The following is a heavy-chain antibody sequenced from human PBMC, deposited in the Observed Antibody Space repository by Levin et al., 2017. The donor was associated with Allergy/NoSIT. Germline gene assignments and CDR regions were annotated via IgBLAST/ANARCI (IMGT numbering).Heavy chain of an antibody. V-gene: IGHV3-73*01. CDR2: IRSKANSYAT. CDR3: TSGDHGDYDYYYYMDV. Sequence: KVSCAASGFTFSGSAMHWVRQASGKGLEWVGRIRSKANSYATAYAASVKGRFTISRDDSKNTAYLQMNSLKTEDTAVYYCTSGDHGDYDYYYYMDVWGKGTTVTVSS. J-gene: IGHJ6*03. CDR1: GFTFSGSA. D-gene: IGHD4-17*01.